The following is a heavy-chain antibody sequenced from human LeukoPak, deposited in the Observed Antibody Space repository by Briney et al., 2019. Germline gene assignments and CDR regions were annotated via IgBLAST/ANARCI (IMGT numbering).Heavy chain of an antibody. D-gene: IGHD5-18*01. Sequence: SETLSLTCAVYGGSFSGYYWSWIRQPPGKGLEWIGEINHSGSTNYNPSLKSRVTISVDTSKNQFSLKLSSVAAADTAVYYCARGRGPRKLQLWPTCAFDIWGQRTMVTVSS. CDR3: ARGRGPRKLQLWPTCAFDI. J-gene: IGHJ3*02. V-gene: IGHV4-34*01. CDR2: INHSGST. CDR1: GGSFSGYY.